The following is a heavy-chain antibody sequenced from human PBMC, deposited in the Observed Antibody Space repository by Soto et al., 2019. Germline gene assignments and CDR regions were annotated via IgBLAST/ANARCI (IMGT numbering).Heavy chain of an antibody. CDR3: TRKHITIFGVVEFDY. CDR1: GFTFGDYA. D-gene: IGHD3-3*01. V-gene: IGHV3-49*03. Sequence: GGSLRLSCTASGFTFGDYAMGWFRQDPGKGLEWVGFIRSKAYGGTTEYAASVKGRFTISRDDSKSIAYLQMNSLKTEDTAVYYCTRKHITIFGVVEFDYWGQGTLVTVSS. J-gene: IGHJ4*02. CDR2: IRSKAYGGTT.